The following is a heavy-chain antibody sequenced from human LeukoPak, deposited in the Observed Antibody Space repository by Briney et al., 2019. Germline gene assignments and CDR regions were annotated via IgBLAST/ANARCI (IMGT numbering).Heavy chain of an antibody. CDR2: ISSSSSYI. D-gene: IGHD1-26*01. V-gene: IGHV3-21*01. J-gene: IGHJ4*02. Sequence: ETLSLTCAVYGGSFSGYYWSWIRQPPGKGLEWVSSISSSSSYIYYADSVKGRFTISRDNAKNSLYLQMNSLRAEDTAVYYCARDRQRRVGASTGFDYWGQGTLVTVSS. CDR1: GGSFSGYY. CDR3: ARDRQRRVGASTGFDY.